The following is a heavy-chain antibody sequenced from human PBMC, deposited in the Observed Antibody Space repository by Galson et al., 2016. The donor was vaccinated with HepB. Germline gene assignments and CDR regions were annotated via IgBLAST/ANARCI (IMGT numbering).Heavy chain of an antibody. J-gene: IGHJ5*01. CDR2: IKGDGSVA. V-gene: IGHV3-74*01. Sequence: SLRLSCAASGFTFSVYWMHWVRQAPGKGLMWVSRIKGDGSVADYADSVKGRFTISRDNAKNGLYMQMNSLRGDDTAEYYCARDRGGSAGGYNWFDSWGQGMLVTVSS. D-gene: IGHD2-15*01. CDR1: GFTFSVYW. CDR3: ARDRGGSAGGYNWFDS.